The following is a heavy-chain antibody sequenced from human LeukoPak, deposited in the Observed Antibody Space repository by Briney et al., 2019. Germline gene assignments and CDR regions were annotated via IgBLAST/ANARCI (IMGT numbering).Heavy chain of an antibody. D-gene: IGHD5-18*01. V-gene: IGHV3-7*01. Sequence: GGSLRLSCAASGFPFDDYAMHWVRQAPGKGLEWVANIKQDGSEIFYVDSVKVRFTISRDSTKNSLYLQMNSLRAEDTAVYYCARDSTGYGYEEWSWGQGTLVTVSS. J-gene: IGHJ5*02. CDR2: IKQDGSEI. CDR1: GFPFDDYA. CDR3: ARDSTGYGYEEWS.